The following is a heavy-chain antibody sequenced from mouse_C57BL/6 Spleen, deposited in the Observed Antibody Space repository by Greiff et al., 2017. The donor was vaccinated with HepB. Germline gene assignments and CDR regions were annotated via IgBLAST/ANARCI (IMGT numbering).Heavy chain of an antibody. CDR1: GYSITSGYY. Sequence: DVKLQESGPGLVKPSQSLSLTCSVTGYSITSGYYWNWIRQFPGNKLEWMGYISYDGSNNYNPSLKNRISITRDTSKNQFFLKLNSVTTEDTATYYCARENYGSSPWYFDVWGTGTTVTVSS. V-gene: IGHV3-6*01. J-gene: IGHJ1*03. CDR2: ISYDGSN. CDR3: ARENYGSSPWYFDV. D-gene: IGHD1-1*01.